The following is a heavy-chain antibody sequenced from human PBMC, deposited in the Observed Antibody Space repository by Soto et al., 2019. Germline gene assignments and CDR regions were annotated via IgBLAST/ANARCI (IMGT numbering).Heavy chain of an antibody. CDR3: VRDKPTFYYYYGMDV. CDR1: GYTFTSYG. V-gene: IGHV1-18*01. CDR2: ISVNNGTT. Sequence: QVQLVQSGAEVKKPGASVKVSCKASGYTFTSYGISWVRRATGQGLEWMGWISVNNGTTNYAQKLQGRVTMSTDTSTSTAYMEVRSLRPDDTAVYYCVRDKPTFYYYYGMDVWRQGTTVTVSS. J-gene: IGHJ6*02.